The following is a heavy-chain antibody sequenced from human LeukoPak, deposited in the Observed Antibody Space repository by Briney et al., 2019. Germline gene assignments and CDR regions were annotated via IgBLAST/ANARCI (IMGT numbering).Heavy chain of an antibody. D-gene: IGHD5-24*01. J-gene: IGHJ4*02. CDR1: GGSISSYY. V-gene: IGHV4-59*01. CDR3: ARGRRWLQSIDY. Sequence: PSETLSLTCTVSGGSISSYYWSWIRQPPGKGLEWIGYIYYSGSTNYNPSLKSRVTTSVDTSKNQFSLKLSSVTAADTAVYYCARGRRWLQSIDYWGQGTLVTVSS. CDR2: IYYSGST.